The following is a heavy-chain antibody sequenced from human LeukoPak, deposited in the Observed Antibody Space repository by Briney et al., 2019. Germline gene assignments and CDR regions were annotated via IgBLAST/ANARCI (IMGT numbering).Heavy chain of an antibody. CDR3: ARDQYSGHWFYAFDI. J-gene: IGHJ3*02. Sequence: GGSLRLSCAASGFTFSGFAMTWVRQAPGKGLEWVSSIGSDSKTHYSESVKGRFAISRDNAKNSLYLQMNSLRDEDTAVYYCARDQYSGHWFYAFDIWGQGTMVTVSS. V-gene: IGHV3-23*01. CDR1: GFTFSGFA. CDR2: IGSDSKT. D-gene: IGHD6-19*01.